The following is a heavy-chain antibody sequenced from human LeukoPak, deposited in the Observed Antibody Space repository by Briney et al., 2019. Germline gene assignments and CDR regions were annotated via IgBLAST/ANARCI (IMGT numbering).Heavy chain of an antibody. Sequence: SETPSLTCTVSGGSISPNYWSWLRQPPGKGLEWIGYIHYTGTTRYNPSLNRRVTISVDTSKNQFSLKLRSVTATDTAVYYCARGAGWYGSWGQGTLVAVSS. V-gene: IGHV4-59*01. CDR2: IHYTGTT. CDR1: GGSISPNY. J-gene: IGHJ5*01. CDR3: ARGAGWYGS.